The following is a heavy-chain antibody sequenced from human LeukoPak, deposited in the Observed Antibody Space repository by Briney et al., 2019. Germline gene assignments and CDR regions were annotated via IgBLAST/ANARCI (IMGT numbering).Heavy chain of an antibody. CDR1: GGSISSGSYY. Sequence: PSQTLSLTCTVSGGSISSGSYYWSWIRQPAGKGLEWIGRIYTSGSTNYNPSLKSRVTISVDTSKNQFSLKLSSVTAADTAVYYCAKFPYGSGSYPEYWGQGTLVTVSS. CDR2: IYTSGST. D-gene: IGHD3-10*01. V-gene: IGHV4-61*02. CDR3: AKFPYGSGSYPEY. J-gene: IGHJ4*02.